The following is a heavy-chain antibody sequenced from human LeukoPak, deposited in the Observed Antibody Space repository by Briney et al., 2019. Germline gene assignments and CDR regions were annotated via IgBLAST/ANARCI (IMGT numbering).Heavy chain of an antibody. CDR3: ARADTAMAMRLDY. J-gene: IGHJ4*02. D-gene: IGHD5-18*01. CDR2: ITNSGDII. Sequence: PGGSLRLSCAASGFTFSSYEMNWVRQAPGKGLEGVSYITNSGDIIYYADSVKGRFTISRDNAKNSLYLQMNSLRADDMAVYYCARADTAMAMRLDYWGQGTLVTVSS. CDR1: GFTFSSYE. V-gene: IGHV3-48*03.